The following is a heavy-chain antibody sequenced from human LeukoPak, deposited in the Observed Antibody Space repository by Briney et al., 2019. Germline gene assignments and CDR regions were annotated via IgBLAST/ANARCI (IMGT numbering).Heavy chain of an antibody. V-gene: IGHV1-8*01. J-gene: IGHJ6*02. CDR1: GYTFTSYD. CDR2: MNANNGNT. CDR3: ARTGCSGGNCYYYYYGMDV. Sequence: ASVKVSCKASGYTFTSYDINWVRQATGQGLEWMGWMNANNGNTGYAQKFQGRVTMIRNTSISTAYMELSSLRSEDTAVYYCARTGCSGGNCYYYYYGMDVWGQGTTVTVSS. D-gene: IGHD2-15*01.